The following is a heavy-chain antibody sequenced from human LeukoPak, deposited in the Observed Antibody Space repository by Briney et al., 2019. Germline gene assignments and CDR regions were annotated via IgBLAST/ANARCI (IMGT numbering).Heavy chain of an antibody. Sequence: SQTLSLTCAISGDNVSSNSAAWNWIRQSPSRGLEWLGRTYYKSRWYNDYAVSVKSRIIINPDTSKNQFSRQLNSVTPEDTAVYYCAHSYYFDNSAYWFDPWGQGTLVTVSS. CDR2: TYYKSRWYN. V-gene: IGHV6-1*01. J-gene: IGHJ5*02. D-gene: IGHD3-22*01. CDR1: GDNVSSNSAA. CDR3: AHSYYFDNSAYWFDP.